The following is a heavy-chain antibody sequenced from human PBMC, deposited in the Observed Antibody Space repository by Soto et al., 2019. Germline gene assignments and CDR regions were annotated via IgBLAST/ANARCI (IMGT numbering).Heavy chain of an antibody. D-gene: IGHD1-1*01. Sequence: QVQLQESGPGLVKPSETLSLTCSVSGGSISSYYWGWIRQPPGKGLERIGYISYTGSTDYSPSLKSRVTISVDTSKNQFSLKVRSVTAADTDIYFCARHYPIGNNWNYFDYWGRGSLVTVSS. J-gene: IGHJ4*02. V-gene: IGHV4-59*08. CDR2: ISYTGST. CDR1: GGSISSYY. CDR3: ARHYPIGNNWNYFDY.